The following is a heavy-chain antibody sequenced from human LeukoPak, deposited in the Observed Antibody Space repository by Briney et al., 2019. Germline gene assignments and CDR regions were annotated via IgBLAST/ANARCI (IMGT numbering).Heavy chain of an antibody. V-gene: IGHV3-9*01. CDR2: ISWNSGSI. Sequence: PGRSLRLSCAASGFTFDDYAMHWVRHAPGKGLEWVSGISWNSGSIGYADSVKGRFTISRDNAKNSLYLQMNSLRAEDTALYYGAKDMVAFVVVVAATPLDYWGQGTLVTVSS. CDR1: GFTFDDYA. J-gene: IGHJ4*02. D-gene: IGHD2-15*01. CDR3: AKDMVAFVVVVAATPLDY.